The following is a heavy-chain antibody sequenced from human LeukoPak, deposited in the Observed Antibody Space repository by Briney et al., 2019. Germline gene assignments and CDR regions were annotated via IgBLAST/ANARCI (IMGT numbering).Heavy chain of an antibody. V-gene: IGHV4-31*03. CDR2: TYFTGST. CDR3: ARVSFTYGLLDS. D-gene: IGHD4-17*01. CDR1: RGSISSGGDY. J-gene: IGHJ4*02. Sequence: SETLSLTCNVSRGSISSGGDYWSWIRQRPGKGLEWMGYTYFTGSTYYNPSLQSRLIISADTSMTQFSLRLRSVTAADTAVYYCARVSFTYGLLDSWGPGILVTVSS.